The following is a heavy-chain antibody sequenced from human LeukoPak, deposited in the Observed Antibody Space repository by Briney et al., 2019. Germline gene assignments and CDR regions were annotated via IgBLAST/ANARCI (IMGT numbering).Heavy chain of an antibody. J-gene: IGHJ1*01. CDR1: GFTFSSYG. Sequence: GGSLRLSCAASGFTFSSYGMHWVRQAPGKGLEWVAFISYDGSNKYYADSVKGRFTISRDNSKNTLYLQMNSLRAEDTAVYYCARDRDSSSWARGLFQHWGQGTLVTVSS. CDR3: ARDRDSSSWARGLFQH. D-gene: IGHD6-13*01. V-gene: IGHV3-30*19. CDR2: ISYDGSNK.